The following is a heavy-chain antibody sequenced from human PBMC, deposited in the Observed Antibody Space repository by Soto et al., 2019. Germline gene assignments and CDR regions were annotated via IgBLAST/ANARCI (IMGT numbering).Heavy chain of an antibody. V-gene: IGHV4-34*01. CDR3: ARGKLSDYVWGSYRYHFDY. CDR1: GGSFSGYY. J-gene: IGHJ4*02. Sequence: KSSETLSLTCAVYGGSFSGYYWSWIRQPPGKGLEWIGEINHSGSTNYNPSLKSRVTMSVDTSKNQFSLKLSSVTAADTAVYYCARGKLSDYVWGSYRYHFDYWGQGTVVTVSS. CDR2: INHSGST. D-gene: IGHD3-16*02.